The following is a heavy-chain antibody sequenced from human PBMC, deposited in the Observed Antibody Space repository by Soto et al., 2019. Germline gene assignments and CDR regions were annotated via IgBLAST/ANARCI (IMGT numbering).Heavy chain of an antibody. CDR3: SAYYYDSSGYY. J-gene: IGHJ4*02. CDR1: GGSISSSNW. CDR2: IYHSGST. V-gene: IGHV4-4*02. D-gene: IGHD3-22*01. Sequence: SETLSLTCAVSGGSISSSNWWSWVRQPPGKGLEWIGEIYHSGSTNYNPSLKSRVTISVDKSKNQFSLKLSSVTAADTAVYYCSAYYYDSSGYYWFQGTLVTVSS.